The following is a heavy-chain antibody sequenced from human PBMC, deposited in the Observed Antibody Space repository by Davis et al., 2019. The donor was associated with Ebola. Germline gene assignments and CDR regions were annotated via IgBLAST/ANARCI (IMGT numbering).Heavy chain of an antibody. V-gene: IGHV3-66*01. CDR3: ASSVATPGAFDI. D-gene: IGHD2-15*01. Sequence: PGGSLRLSCAASGFSVSANYMNWVRQAPGKGLEWVSVIYSGGTTYYADSVKGRFTISRDNSKNTLYLQMNSLRVEDTAVYYCASSVATPGAFDIWGQGTMVTVSS. J-gene: IGHJ3*02. CDR1: GFSVSANY. CDR2: IYSGGTT.